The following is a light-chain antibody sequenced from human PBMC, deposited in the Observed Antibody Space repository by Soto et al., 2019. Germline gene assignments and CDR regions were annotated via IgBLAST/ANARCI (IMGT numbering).Light chain of an antibody. CDR2: AAS. V-gene: IGKV1-39*01. CDR1: QSISNH. J-gene: IGKJ5*01. CDR3: QQSYSSPFT. Sequence: DIQMTQSPSSLSASVEDRVIITCRASQSISNHLNWYQQKPGKAPKLLIYAASSLQSGVPSRFSGSGSGRDLTLTISSLQPEDFGTYYCQQSYSSPFTFGQGTRLEIK.